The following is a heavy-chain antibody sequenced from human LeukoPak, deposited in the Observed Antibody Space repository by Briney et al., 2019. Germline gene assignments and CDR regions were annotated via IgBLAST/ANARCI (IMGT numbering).Heavy chain of an antibody. CDR3: ARGVGGRLFDP. CDR2: IYYSGST. D-gene: IGHD3-16*01. V-gene: IGHV4-39*07. J-gene: IGHJ5*02. Sequence: SETLSLTCTVSGGSISSSSYYWGWIRQPPGKGLEWIGSIYYSGSTYYNPSLKSRVTISVDTSKNQFSLKLSSVTAADTAVYYCARGVGGRLFDPWGQGTLVTVSS. CDR1: GGSISSSSYY.